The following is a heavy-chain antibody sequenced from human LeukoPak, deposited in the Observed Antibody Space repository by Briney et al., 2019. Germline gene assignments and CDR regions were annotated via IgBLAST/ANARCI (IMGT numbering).Heavy chain of an antibody. J-gene: IGHJ4*02. CDR2: ISGSSTTI. V-gene: IGHV3-48*01. D-gene: IGHD6-19*01. Sequence: GGSLRLSCAVSGFNFSRYYMNWVRQAPGKGLGWVSYISGSSTTIQYADSVKGRFTISRDNAKNSLYLQMDSLSAEDTAVYYCARVQVGGTGRGPLDWGQGTLVTVSS. CDR1: GFNFSRYY. CDR3: ARVQVGGTGRGPLD.